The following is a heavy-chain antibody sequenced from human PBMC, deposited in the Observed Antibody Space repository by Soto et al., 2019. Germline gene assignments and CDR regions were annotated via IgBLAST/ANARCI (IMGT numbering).Heavy chain of an antibody. D-gene: IGHD3-9*01. Sequence: SETLSLTCTVSGGSISSSSYYWSWIRQPPGKGLEWIGYIYYSGSTNYNPSLKSRVTISVDTSKNQFSLKLSSVTAADTAVYYCAGHGASYFDWLSLDYWGQGTLVTVSS. CDR2: IYYSGST. J-gene: IGHJ4*02. V-gene: IGHV4-61*05. CDR3: AGHGASYFDWLSLDY. CDR1: GGSISSSSYY.